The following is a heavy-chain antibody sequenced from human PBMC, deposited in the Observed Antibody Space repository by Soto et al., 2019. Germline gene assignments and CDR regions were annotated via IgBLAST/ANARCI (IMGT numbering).Heavy chain of an antibody. J-gene: IGHJ4*02. Sequence: EVQLLESGGGLVQPGGSLRLSCAASGFTFSSYAMSWVRQAPGKGLEWVSAISGSGGSTYYADSVKGRFTISRDNSKNTLYLQMNSLRVDDTAVYFCAKDAVYKDGLWLMDQWGQGTQVTVSS. CDR3: AKDAVYKDGLWLMDQ. D-gene: IGHD2-21*01. CDR2: ISGSGGST. CDR1: GFTFSSYA. V-gene: IGHV3-23*01.